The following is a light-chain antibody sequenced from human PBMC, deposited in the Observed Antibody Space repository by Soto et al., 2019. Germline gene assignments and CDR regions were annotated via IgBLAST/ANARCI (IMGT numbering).Light chain of an antibody. J-gene: IGKJ3*01. V-gene: IGKV3-20*01. CDR1: QSVNNNY. Sequence: EIVLTQSPGTRSLSPGERATLSCRASQSVNNNYLAWYQQKPGQPPRLLIYGASSRAIGIPDRFSGGGSGTDFTLTISRPEPEDFAVYYCQQYGSSYTFGPGTKVDIK. CDR2: GAS. CDR3: QQYGSSYT.